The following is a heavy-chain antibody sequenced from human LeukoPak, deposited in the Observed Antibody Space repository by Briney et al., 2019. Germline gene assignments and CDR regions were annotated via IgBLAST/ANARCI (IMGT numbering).Heavy chain of an antibody. CDR2: ISWNSGTI. V-gene: IGHV3-9*01. CDR3: AKDNRRHYTSGPNPDSLH. D-gene: IGHD6-19*01. Sequence: GGSLRLSCAGSGFIFNNYAMHWVRQPPGKGLEWVSGISWNSGTIDYADSVRGRFTISRDNAKNSLYLQMDSLRVEDTAFYYCAKDNRRHYTSGPNPDSLHWGQGDLVTVSS. J-gene: IGHJ4*02. CDR1: GFIFNNYA.